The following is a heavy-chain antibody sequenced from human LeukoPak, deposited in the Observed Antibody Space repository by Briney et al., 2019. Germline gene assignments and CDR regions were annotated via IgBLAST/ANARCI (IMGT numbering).Heavy chain of an antibody. Sequence: SETLSLTCTVSGGSISSYHWSWIRQPPGKGLEWIGYIYYSGSTNYNPSLKSRVTISVDTSKNQFSLKLSSVTAADKAVYYYASGSYSNGFDYWGQGTLVTVSS. CDR1: GGSISSYH. V-gene: IGHV4-59*01. J-gene: IGHJ4*02. CDR2: IYYSGST. CDR3: ASGSYSNGFDY. D-gene: IGHD4-11*01.